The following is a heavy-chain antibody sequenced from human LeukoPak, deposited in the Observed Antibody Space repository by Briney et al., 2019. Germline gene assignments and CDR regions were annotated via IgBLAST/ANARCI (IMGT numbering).Heavy chain of an antibody. CDR1: GFTLGGHD. D-gene: IGHD3-22*01. CDR2: VSAGHHA. CDR3: VREARGYYYTYFDY. J-gene: IGHJ4*02. V-gene: IGHV3-13*01. Sequence: GGSLRLSCTASGFTLGGHDMHWVRQTTGDGLEWVAAVSAGHHAFYAGSVKGRFTVSREDAKNSLYLQMNSRRAGDTAVYYCVREARGYYYTYFDYWGQGSLVTVSS.